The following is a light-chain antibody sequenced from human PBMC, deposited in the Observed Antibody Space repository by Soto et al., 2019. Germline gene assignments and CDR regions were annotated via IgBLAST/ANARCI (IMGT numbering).Light chain of an antibody. Sequence: EIMMTQSPATLSVSPGERATLSCRASQSVSSNLAWYQQKPGQAPRLLIYDTSTRATGVPTRFSGSRSGVAFTLTISGLQSEDFAVYHCQQYNQWPGTFGQGTKVHIK. J-gene: IGKJ1*01. V-gene: IGKV3-15*01. CDR2: DTS. CDR1: QSVSSN. CDR3: QQYNQWPGT.